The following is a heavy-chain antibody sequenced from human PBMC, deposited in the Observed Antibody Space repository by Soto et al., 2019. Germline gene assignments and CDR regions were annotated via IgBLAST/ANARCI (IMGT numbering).Heavy chain of an antibody. CDR1: GGSFSGYY. CDR3: ARDGGRRGYYYYYGMDV. CDR2: INHSGST. J-gene: IGHJ6*02. Sequence: ETLSLTCAVYGGSFSGYYWSWIRQPPGKGLEWIGEINHSGSTNYNPSLKSRVTISVDTSKNQFSLKLSSVTAADTAVYYCARDGGRRGYYYYYGMDVWGQGTTVTVSS. D-gene: IGHD2-15*01. V-gene: IGHV4-34*01.